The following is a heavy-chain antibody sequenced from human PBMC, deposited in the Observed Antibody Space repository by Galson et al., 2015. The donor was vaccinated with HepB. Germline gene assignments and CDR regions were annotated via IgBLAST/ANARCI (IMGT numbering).Heavy chain of an antibody. V-gene: IGHV3-23*01. CDR3: AREDTVTWVFDH. D-gene: IGHD2-15*01. Sequence: CLRLSCAASGFTFTNYAMSWVRQAPGKGPECVSTIIAAGATYYAVSVKGRFTISRDTSTNTLFLQMDSLRAEDTALYYCAREDTVTWVFDHWGQGTLVTVSS. CDR1: GFTFTNYA. J-gene: IGHJ4*02. CDR2: IIAAGAT.